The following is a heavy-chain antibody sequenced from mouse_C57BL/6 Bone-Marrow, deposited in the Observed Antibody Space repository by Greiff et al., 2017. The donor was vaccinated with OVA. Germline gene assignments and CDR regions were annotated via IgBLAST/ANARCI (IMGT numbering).Heavy chain of an antibody. V-gene: IGHV5-2*01. CDR3: ARLMGYYAMDY. Sequence: EVKLMESGGGLVQPGESLKLSCESNEYEFPSHDMSWVRKTPEKRLELVAAINSDGGSTYYPDPMERRFIISRDKTTKTLYLQMSSLRSEDTALYYCARLMGYYAMDYWGQGTSVTVSS. CDR2: INSDGGST. D-gene: IGHD1-1*02. CDR1: EYEFPSHD. J-gene: IGHJ4*01.